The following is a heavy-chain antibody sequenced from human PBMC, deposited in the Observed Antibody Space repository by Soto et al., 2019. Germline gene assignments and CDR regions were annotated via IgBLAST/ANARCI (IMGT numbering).Heavy chain of an antibody. V-gene: IGHV3-30*03. J-gene: IGHJ4*02. CDR3: AMAPPDSSGWYYFDY. Sequence: GGSLRLSCAASGFTFSSYGMHWVRQAPGKGLEWVAVISYDGSNKYYADSVKGRFTISRDNSKNTLYLQMNSLRAEDTAVYYCAMAPPDSSGWYYFDYWGQGTLVTVSS. CDR2: ISYDGSNK. D-gene: IGHD6-19*01. CDR1: GFTFSSYG.